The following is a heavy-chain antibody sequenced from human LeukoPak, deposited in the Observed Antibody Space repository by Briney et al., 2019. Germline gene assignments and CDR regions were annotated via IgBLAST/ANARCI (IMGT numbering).Heavy chain of an antibody. V-gene: IGHV1-24*01. CDR3: AASYASGAPSH. CDR2: FDSEDCET. J-gene: IGHJ4*02. D-gene: IGHD3-10*01. CDR1: VYTLTEFS. Sequence: GASVTVSFTFSVYTLTEFSMHWVRQALGKGGEWMGGFDSEDCETTYAQKFQGRVTITEDTSTDTAYMELSSLRSEDTATYYCAASYASGAPSHWGQGTLVTVSS.